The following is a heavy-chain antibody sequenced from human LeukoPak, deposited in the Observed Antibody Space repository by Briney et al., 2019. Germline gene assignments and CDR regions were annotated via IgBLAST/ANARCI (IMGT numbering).Heavy chain of an antibody. CDR2: MYDSGST. D-gene: IGHD6-19*01. CDR3: AREEAVGGYSSGWYGKKETKRGPYYMDV. Sequence: PSETLSLTCTVSGGSISSSSYYWGWIRQPPGKGLEWIGSMYDSGSTYYNPSLKSRFTISVDTSKNQFSLKLSSVTAADTAVYYCAREEAVGGYSSGWYGKKETKRGPYYMDVWGKGTTVTVSS. CDR1: GGSISSSSYY. V-gene: IGHV4-39*07. J-gene: IGHJ6*03.